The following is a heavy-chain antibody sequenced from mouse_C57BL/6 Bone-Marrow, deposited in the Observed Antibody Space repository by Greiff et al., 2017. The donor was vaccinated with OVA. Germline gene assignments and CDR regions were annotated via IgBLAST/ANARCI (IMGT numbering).Heavy chain of an antibody. CDR1: GFTFSDYG. CDR3: ARSDDDYLDD. V-gene: IGHV5-17*01. J-gene: IGHJ2*01. D-gene: IGHD2-3*01. Sequence: EVKLVESGGGLVKPGGSLKLSCAASGFTFSDYGMHWVRQAPEKGLEWVAYISSGSSTIYYADTVKGRFTISRDNAKNTLFLQMTSLRSEDTAMYYCARSDDDYLDDWGQGTTLTVSS. CDR2: ISSGSSTI.